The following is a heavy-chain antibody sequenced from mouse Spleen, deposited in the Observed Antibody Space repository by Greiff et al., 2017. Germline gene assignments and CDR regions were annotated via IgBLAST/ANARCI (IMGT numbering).Heavy chain of an antibody. CDR1: GFTFRSFG. D-gene: IGHD2-10*02. Sequence: EVMLVESGGGLVQPGGSRKLSCAASGFTFRSFGMHWVRQAPEKGLEWVAYISSGSSTIYYADTVKGRFTISRDNPKNTLFLQMTSLRSEDTAMYYCARSEYGIVDYWGQGTTLTVSS. J-gene: IGHJ2*01. CDR3: ARSEYGIVDY. V-gene: IGHV5-17*02. CDR2: ISSGSSTI.